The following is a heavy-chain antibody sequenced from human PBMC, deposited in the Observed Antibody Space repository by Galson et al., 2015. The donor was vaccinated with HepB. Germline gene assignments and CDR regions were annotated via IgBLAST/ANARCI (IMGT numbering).Heavy chain of an antibody. CDR2: INSDGSST. D-gene: IGHD3-10*01. J-gene: IGHJ4*02. CDR3: ASLPVLLFTSGQDY. Sequence: SLRLSCAASGFTFSSYWMHWVRQAPGKGLVWVSRINSDGSSTSYADSVKGRFTISRDNAKNTLYLQMNSLRAEDTAVYYCASLPVLLFTSGQDYWGQGTLVTVSS. V-gene: IGHV3-74*01. CDR1: GFTFSSYW.